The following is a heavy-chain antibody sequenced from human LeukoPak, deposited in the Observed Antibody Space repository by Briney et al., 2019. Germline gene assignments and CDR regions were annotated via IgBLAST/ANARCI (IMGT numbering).Heavy chain of an antibody. D-gene: IGHD3-3*01. J-gene: IGHJ6*03. CDR2: IIPIFGTA. CDR1: GGTFSSYA. Sequence: GSSVKVSCKASGGTFSSYAISWVRQAPGQGLEWMGGIIPIFGTANYAQKFQGRVTITTDESTSTAYMELSSLRSEDTAVYYCAREKYFWSGYSYYYYMDVWGKGTTVTVSS. CDR3: AREKYFWSGYSYYYYMDV. V-gene: IGHV1-69*05.